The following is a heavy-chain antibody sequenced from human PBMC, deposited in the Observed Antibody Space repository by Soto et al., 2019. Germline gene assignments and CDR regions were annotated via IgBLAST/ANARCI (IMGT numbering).Heavy chain of an antibody. CDR3: ARGRRLKQNYVLGSHYYYMDV. J-gene: IGHJ6*03. CDR2: INHSGST. D-gene: IGHD3-16*01. CDR1: GGSFSGYY. Sequence: SETLSLTCAVYGGSFSGYYWSWIRQPPGKGLELIGEINHSGSTNYNPSLKSRVTISVDTSKNQFSLKLSSVTAADTAVYYCARGRRLKQNYVLGSHYYYMDVWGKGTTVTVSS. V-gene: IGHV4-34*01.